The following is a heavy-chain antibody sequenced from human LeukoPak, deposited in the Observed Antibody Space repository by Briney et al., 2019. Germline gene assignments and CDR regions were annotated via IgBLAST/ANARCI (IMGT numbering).Heavy chain of an antibody. Sequence: ASETLSLTCTVSGGSISSYYWSWIRQPPGKGLEWIGYIYYSGSTNYNPSLKSRVTISVDTSKNQFSLKLSSVTAADTAVYYCAREGWLGYFDYWGQGTLVTVSS. V-gene: IGHV4-59*01. D-gene: IGHD6-19*01. CDR1: GGSISSYY. J-gene: IGHJ4*02. CDR3: AREGWLGYFDY. CDR2: IYYSGST.